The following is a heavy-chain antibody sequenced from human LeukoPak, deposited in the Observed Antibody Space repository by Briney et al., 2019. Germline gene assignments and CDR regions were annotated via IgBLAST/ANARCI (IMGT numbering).Heavy chain of an antibody. V-gene: IGHV3-53*04. D-gene: IGHD5-24*01. CDR1: GFTVSSNY. CDR2: IYSGGST. Sequence: GGSLRLSCAASGFTVSSNYMSWVRQAPGKGREGVSVIYSGGSTYYADSVKGRFTISRHNSKNTLYLQMNSLRAEDTAVYYCAREPSRSRDGHWRQGTPVTVSS. CDR3: AREPSRSRDGH. J-gene: IGHJ1*01.